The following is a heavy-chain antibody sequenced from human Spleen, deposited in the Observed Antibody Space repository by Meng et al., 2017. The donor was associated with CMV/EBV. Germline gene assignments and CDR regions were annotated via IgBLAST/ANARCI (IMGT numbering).Heavy chain of an antibody. CDR3: SSAYNVPGWVDP. V-gene: IGHV3-48*03. D-gene: IGHD1-14*01. CDR1: GFTFSSYE. J-gene: IGHJ5*02. Sequence: GESLKISCAASGFTFSSYEMSWIRQAPGKGLEWVSYISGSGSVIYYANSVKGRFTIPRDNAKNSLDLQMNGLRAEDTAVYFCSSAYNVPGWVDPWGQGTQVTVSS. CDR2: ISGSGSVI.